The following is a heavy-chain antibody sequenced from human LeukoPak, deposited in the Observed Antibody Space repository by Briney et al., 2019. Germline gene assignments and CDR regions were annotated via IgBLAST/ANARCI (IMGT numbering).Heavy chain of an antibody. CDR1: GGSISSYY. V-gene: IGHV4-59*01. Sequence: SETLSLTCTVSGGSISSYYWSWIRQPPGKGLEWIAYLFYSGSTDYNPSLESRVTISVDTSKNQFPLKLRSVTAADTAVYYCATVAVIRGVTYFDYWGQGTLVTVSS. CDR2: LFYSGST. D-gene: IGHD3-10*01. CDR3: ATVAVIRGVTYFDY. J-gene: IGHJ4*02.